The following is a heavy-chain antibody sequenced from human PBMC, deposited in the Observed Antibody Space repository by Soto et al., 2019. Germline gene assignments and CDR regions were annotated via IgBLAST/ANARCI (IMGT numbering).Heavy chain of an antibody. Sequence: XVCLRLTCVGCGFSFSNNATHWVRQAPGKGLEWVAFISFDSSEIHYADSVKGRFTISRDNPRNTLFLHVNSPRADDTPVYYCAIARVADSSRDPCGQRTLVSVSS. CDR2: ISFDSSEI. CDR1: GFSFSNNA. J-gene: IGHJ5*02. V-gene: IGHV3-30*01. D-gene: IGHD3-3*01. CDR3: AIARVADSSRDP.